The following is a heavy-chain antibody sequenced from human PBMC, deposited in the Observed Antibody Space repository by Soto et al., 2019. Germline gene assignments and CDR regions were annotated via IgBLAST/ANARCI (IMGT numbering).Heavy chain of an antibody. CDR2: ISYDGSNK. Sequence: QVQLVESGGGVVQPGRSLRLSCAASGFTFSSYAMHWVRQAPGKGLEWVAVISYDGSNKYYADSVKGRFTISRDNSKNTLYLQMNSLRAEDTAVYYCARVGGDSSSWYGKWGETYNWFDPWGQGTLVTVSS. D-gene: IGHD6-13*01. CDR3: ARVGGDSSSWYGKWGETYNWFDP. J-gene: IGHJ5*02. CDR1: GFTFSSYA. V-gene: IGHV3-30-3*01.